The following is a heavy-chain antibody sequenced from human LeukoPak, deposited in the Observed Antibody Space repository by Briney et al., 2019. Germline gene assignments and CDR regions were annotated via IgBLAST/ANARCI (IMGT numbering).Heavy chain of an antibody. V-gene: IGHV1-2*02. J-gene: IGHJ3*02. Sequence: ASVKVSCKASGYTFTGYYIHWVRQAPGQGLEWMGWVDPNSGGTNYAQKFQGRVTMTRDTSISTAYMEMGRLRSDDTAVYYCARISRWPNDAFDIWGQGTMVTVSS. CDR2: VDPNSGGT. CDR3: ARISRWPNDAFDI. CDR1: GYTFTGYY.